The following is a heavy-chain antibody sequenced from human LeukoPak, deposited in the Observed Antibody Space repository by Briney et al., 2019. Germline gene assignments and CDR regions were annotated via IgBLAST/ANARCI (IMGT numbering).Heavy chain of an antibody. Sequence: GRSLRHSCAASGCTFSSYGMHWVRQAPGKGLEWVAVISSDGSNKHYADSVKGRFTISRDNSKNTLYLLMNSLRVEDTAEYYCAIKLAGTYYAGMDVWGQGTTVTVSS. J-gene: IGHJ6*02. CDR1: GCTFSSYG. CDR3: AIKLAGTYYAGMDV. CDR2: ISSDGSNK. V-gene: IGHV3-30*03.